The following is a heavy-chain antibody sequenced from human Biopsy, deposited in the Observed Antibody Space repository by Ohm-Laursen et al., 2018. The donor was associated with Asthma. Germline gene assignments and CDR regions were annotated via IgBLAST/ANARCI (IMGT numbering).Heavy chain of an antibody. J-gene: IGHJ6*02. CDR1: GYTFNSAG. V-gene: IGHV1-18*01. D-gene: IGHD3-10*01. CDR2: ISVYNGNT. CDR3: ARAVDYSHYYGIDV. Sequence: AALAKVSCKISGYTFNSAGITWGRQAPGQGLGWMGWISVYNGNTKVAQKLQDRVTMITDTSTSTAYMELRSLRSDDTAVYFCARAVDYSHYYGIDVWGQGTTVTVS.